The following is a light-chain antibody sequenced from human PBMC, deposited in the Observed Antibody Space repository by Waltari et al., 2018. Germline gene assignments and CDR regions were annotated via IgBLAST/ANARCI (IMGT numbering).Light chain of an antibody. J-gene: IGLJ2*01. CDR3: QVWDDSNNSGV. V-gene: IGLV3-21*04. CDR1: NIESKS. Sequence: SYVLTQTPSVSLAPGQTARITCGGDNIESKSVHWYQLKPGQAPVLVMFYDSDRPPGIPDRFSGSNSGNTATLTSSRVEDEDEADYFCQVWDDSNNSGVFGGGTKLTVL. CDR2: YDS.